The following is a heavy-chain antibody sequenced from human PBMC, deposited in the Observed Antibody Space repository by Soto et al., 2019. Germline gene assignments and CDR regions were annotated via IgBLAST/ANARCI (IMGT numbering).Heavy chain of an antibody. CDR3: ARGGDYSNFYYYYYYMDV. Sequence: ASVKVSCKASGYTFTSYDINWVRQATGQGLEWMGWMNPNSSNTGYAQKFQGRVTMTRNTSISTAYMELSSLRSEDTAVYYFARGGDYSNFYYYYYYMDVWGKGTTVTVSS. D-gene: IGHD4-4*01. V-gene: IGHV1-8*01. J-gene: IGHJ6*03. CDR2: MNPNSSNT. CDR1: GYTFTSYD.